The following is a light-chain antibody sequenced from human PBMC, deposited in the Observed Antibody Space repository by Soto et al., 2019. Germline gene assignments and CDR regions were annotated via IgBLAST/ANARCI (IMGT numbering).Light chain of an antibody. CDR2: DVS. J-gene: IGKJ2*01. CDR1: QSLTGR. V-gene: IGKV1-5*01. CDR3: QQYKVYPYT. Sequence: TQSPATLSLSAGERVTLTCRASQSLTGRLAWYQQKPGRPPKLLIYDVSILESGVPSRFSGSESGTDFTLTISSLRPDDFATFYCQQYKVYPYTFGQGTRLDI.